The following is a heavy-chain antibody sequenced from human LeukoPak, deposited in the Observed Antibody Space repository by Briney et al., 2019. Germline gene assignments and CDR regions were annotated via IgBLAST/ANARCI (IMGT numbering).Heavy chain of an antibody. V-gene: IGHV4-34*01. CDR1: GGSFSGYY. CDR2: INHSGST. D-gene: IGHD3-22*01. CDR3: ARVVPMYYYDSSGYQPFDY. J-gene: IGHJ4*02. Sequence: SETLSLTCAVYGGSFSGYYWSWIRQPPGKGLEWIGEINHSGSTNYNPSLKSRVTISVDTSKNQFSLKLSSVTAADTAVYYCARVVPMYYYDSSGYQPFDYWGQGTLVTVSS.